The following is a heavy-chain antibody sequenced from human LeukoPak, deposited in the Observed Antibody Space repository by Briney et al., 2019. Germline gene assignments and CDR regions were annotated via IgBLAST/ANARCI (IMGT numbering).Heavy chain of an antibody. CDR2: ISAYNGNT. J-gene: IGHJ6*02. CDR3: AREYCSSTSCYLDV. CDR1: GCTFTSYG. Sequence: GASVKVSCKASGCTFTSYGISWVRQAPGQGLEWMGWISAYNGNTNYAQKLQGRVTMTTDTSTSTAYMELRSLRSDDTAVYYCAREYCSSTSCYLDVWGQGTTVTVSS. D-gene: IGHD2-2*01. V-gene: IGHV1-18*01.